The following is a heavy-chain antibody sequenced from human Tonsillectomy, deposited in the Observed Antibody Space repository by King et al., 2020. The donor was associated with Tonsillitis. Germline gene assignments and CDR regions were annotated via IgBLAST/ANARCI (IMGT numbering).Heavy chain of an antibody. D-gene: IGHD4-23*01. Sequence: VQLVESGAEVKKPGASVKVSCKASGYSFTSYSISWVRQAPGQGLEWMGWISTYNGNTNYAQKLQGRVTMTTDTSTSTAYRELKSLRLDDTAVYYCARDHYGCNSPWYLDLWGRGTLVTVSS. J-gene: IGHJ2*01. CDR1: GYSFTSYS. CDR3: ARDHYGCNSPWYLDL. V-gene: IGHV1-18*04. CDR2: ISTYNGNT.